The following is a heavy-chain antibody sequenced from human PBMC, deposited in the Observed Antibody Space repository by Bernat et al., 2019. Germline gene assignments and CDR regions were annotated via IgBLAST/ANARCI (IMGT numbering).Heavy chain of an antibody. J-gene: IGHJ4*02. Sequence: VQLVESGGGLVQPGGSLRLSCAASGFTFSSYAMHWVRQAPGKGLEWVAVISYDGSNKYYADSVKGRFTISRDNSKNTLYLQMNSLRAEDTAVYYCARDSGYCTNGVCYMTYYFDYWGQGTLVTVSS. CDR2: ISYDGSNK. D-gene: IGHD2-8*01. CDR1: GFTFSSYA. V-gene: IGHV3-30-3*01. CDR3: ARDSGYCTNGVCYMTYYFDY.